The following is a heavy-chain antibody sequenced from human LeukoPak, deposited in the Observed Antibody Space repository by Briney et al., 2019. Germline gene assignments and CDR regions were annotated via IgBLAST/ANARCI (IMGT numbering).Heavy chain of an antibody. J-gene: IGHJ4*02. CDR3: ARDLLDSSGSFDY. CDR1: GGSISSSSYY. CDR2: IYYSGST. Sequence: PSETLSLTCTVSGGSISSSSYYWGWIRQPPGKGLEWIGSIYYSGSTYYNPSLKSQVTISVDTSKNQFSLKLSSVTAADTAVYYCARDLLDSSGSFDYWGQGTLVTVSS. V-gene: IGHV4-39*07. D-gene: IGHD3-22*01.